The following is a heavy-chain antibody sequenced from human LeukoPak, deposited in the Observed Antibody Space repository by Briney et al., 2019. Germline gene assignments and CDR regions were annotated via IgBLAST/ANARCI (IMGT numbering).Heavy chain of an antibody. CDR1: GGSFSGYY. J-gene: IGHJ4*02. CDR2: INHSGST. CDR3: ARGRGWLQVFDY. D-gene: IGHD5-24*01. Sequence: SETLSLTCAVYGGSFSGYYWSWIRQPPGKGLEWIGEINHSGSTNYNPSLKSRVTISVDTSKNQFSLKLSSVTAADTAVYYCARGRGWLQVFDYWGQGNLVTVSS. V-gene: IGHV4-34*01.